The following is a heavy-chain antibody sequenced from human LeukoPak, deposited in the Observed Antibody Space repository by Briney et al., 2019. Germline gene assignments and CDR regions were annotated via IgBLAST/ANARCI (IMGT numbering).Heavy chain of an antibody. V-gene: IGHV4-34*01. CDR3: ANSRGYSNRLLYYYMHV. J-gene: IGHJ6*03. CDR2: INHSGTI. Sequence: SETLSLTFAVYGESVSGYYWSWIRQPPGKGLEWIGEINHSGTINYNPPLKSRVTISIHTSKNQFSLRLSSVTAADTGVYYCANSRGYSNRLLYYYMHVWGKGTTVTVSS. D-gene: IGHD6-13*01. CDR1: GESVSGYY.